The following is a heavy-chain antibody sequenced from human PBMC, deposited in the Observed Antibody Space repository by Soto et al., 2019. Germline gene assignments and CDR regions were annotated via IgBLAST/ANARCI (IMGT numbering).Heavy chain of an antibody. V-gene: IGHV1-18*01. CDR1: GYTFTSNG. CDR3: ARVQNMYCSGGSCSIYYFDY. Sequence: ASVKVSCKASGYTFTSNGVAWVRQAPGQGLEWMGWISTYNGNTNYAQELQGRVTMTTDTSTSTAYMDLRSLRSDDTAVYYCARVQNMYCSGGSCSIYYFDYWGQGTLVTVSS. D-gene: IGHD2-15*01. J-gene: IGHJ4*02. CDR2: ISTYNGNT.